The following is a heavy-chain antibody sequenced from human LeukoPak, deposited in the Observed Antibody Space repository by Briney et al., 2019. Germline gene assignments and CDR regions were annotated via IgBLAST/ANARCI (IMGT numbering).Heavy chain of an antibody. CDR3: ARDLHIRSAWTEAFAF. J-gene: IGHJ3*01. Sequence: SETLSLTCTVYGGSISSSSYYWGWIRQPPGKGLEWIGNIHYSGSTYYNPSLKSRVTISVDTSKNQFSLKLSSVTAADTAMYYCARDLHIRSAWTEAFAFWGQGTMVTVSS. CDR2: IHYSGST. CDR1: GGSISSSSYY. D-gene: IGHD6-19*01. V-gene: IGHV4-39*07.